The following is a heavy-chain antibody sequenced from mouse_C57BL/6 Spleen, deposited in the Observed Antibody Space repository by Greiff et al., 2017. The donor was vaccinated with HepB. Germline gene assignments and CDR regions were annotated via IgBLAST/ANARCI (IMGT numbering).Heavy chain of an antibody. V-gene: IGHV1-26*01. J-gene: IGHJ3*01. CDR2: INSNNGGT. Sequence: VQLKQSGPELVKPGASVKISCKASGYTFTDYYMNWVKQSHGKSLEWIGDINSNNGGTSYNQKFKGKATLTVDKSSSTAYMELRSLTSEDSAVYYCARWDGNDPWFAYWGPGTLVTVSA. CDR1: GYTFTDYY. D-gene: IGHD2-2*01. CDR3: ARWDGNDPWFAY.